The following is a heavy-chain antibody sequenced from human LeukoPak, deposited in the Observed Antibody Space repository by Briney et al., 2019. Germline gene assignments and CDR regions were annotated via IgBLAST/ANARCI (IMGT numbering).Heavy chain of an antibody. D-gene: IGHD2-15*01. CDR1: GYSFTKD. CDR2: MNPNSGNT. Sequence: ASVKVSCKASGYSFTKDINWVRQATGQGLEWMGWMNPNSGNTGYAPKFQGRVTMTRDTSISTAYMELSSLRPEDTAVYYCARARVDEDCSGGSCYHDDLWGQGTLVTVSS. J-gene: IGHJ5*02. V-gene: IGHV1-8*01. CDR3: ARARVDEDCSGGSCYHDDL.